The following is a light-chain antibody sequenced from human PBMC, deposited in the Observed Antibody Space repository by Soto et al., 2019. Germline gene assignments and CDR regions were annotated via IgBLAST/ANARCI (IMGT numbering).Light chain of an antibody. CDR3: QQYYSTPIT. CDR1: QSVSTNY. CDR2: WAS. V-gene: IGKV4-1*01. J-gene: IGKJ5*01. Sequence: EIVMTQSPATLSVSPGERATLSCRASQSVSTNYLAWYRQKPGQPPKLLIYWASTRESGVPDRFSGSGSGTDFTLTISSLQAEDVAVYYCQQYYSTPITFGQGTRLEIK.